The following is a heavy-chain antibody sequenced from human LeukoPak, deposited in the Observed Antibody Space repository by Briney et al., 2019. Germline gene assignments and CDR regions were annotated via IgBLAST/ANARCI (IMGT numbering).Heavy chain of an antibody. CDR3: TRDHMLRSAAGTLDY. V-gene: IGHV1-18*01. D-gene: IGHD6-13*01. CDR1: GYTFTSYG. J-gene: IGHJ4*02. CDR2: ISAYNGNT. Sequence: ASVKVSCKASGYTFTSYGISWVRQAPGQGLEWMGWISAYNGNTNYAEKFQGRVTMTTDASTSTAYMELRGLRSDDTAVYYCTRDHMLRSAAGTLDYWGQGTLVTVSS.